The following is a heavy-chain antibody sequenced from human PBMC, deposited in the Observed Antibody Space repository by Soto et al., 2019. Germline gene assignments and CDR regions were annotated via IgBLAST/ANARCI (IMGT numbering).Heavy chain of an antibody. CDR1: GGSSGSSSYN. CDR3: ARQVFEVVTAIPEDVEC. J-gene: IGHJ4*02. Sequence: SDTLSLTCTVSGGSSGSSSYNWGWVAQCRAKGVEWIGSIYYSGSTSSNTSLKSRVTMSVGTSKNQLSLKLSSVTAAETAVYYCARQVFEVVTAIPEDVECWSQGTLVTVS. D-gene: IGHD2-21*02. V-gene: IGHV4-39*01. CDR2: IYYSGST.